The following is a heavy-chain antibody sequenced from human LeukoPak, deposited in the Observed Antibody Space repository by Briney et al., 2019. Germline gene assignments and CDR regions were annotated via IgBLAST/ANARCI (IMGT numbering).Heavy chain of an antibody. CDR1: DGSISSSSYY. D-gene: IGHD2-2*01. Sequence: PSETLSLTCTVSDGSISSSSYYWGWIRQPPGKGLEWIGSIYHSGSTYYNPSLKSRVTISVDTSKNQFSLKLSSVTAADTAVYYCARIDVVVPAAMSIDYWGQGTLVTVSS. CDR2: IYHSGST. CDR3: ARIDVVVPAAMSIDY. V-gene: IGHV4-39*07. J-gene: IGHJ4*02.